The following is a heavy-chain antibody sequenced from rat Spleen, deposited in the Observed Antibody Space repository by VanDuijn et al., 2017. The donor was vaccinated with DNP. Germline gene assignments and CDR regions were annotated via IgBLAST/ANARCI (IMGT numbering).Heavy chain of an antibody. CDR3: ASHDPLAAVS. J-gene: IGHJ2*01. CDR2: IGSPAYAP. D-gene: IGHD1-2*01. V-gene: IGHV5-22*01. CDR1: GFTFSAYY. Sequence: EVQLVESGGGLVQPGRSLKLSCAASGFTFSAYYMAWVRQAPAKGLEWVAYIGSPAYAPYYADSVKGRFTISRDNAKSTLYLQMNSLRSEDTAIYYCASHDPLAAVSWGQGVMVTVSS.